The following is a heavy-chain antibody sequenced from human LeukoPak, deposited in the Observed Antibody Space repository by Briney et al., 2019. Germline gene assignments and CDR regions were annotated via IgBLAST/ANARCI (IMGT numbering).Heavy chain of an antibody. CDR2: ISAYNGNT. D-gene: IGHD6-13*01. CDR1: GYTFTNYG. V-gene: IGHV1-18*01. J-gene: IGHJ4*02. Sequence: ASVKVSCKASGYTFTNYGISWVRQAPGQGLEWMGWISAYNGNTNYAQKLQGRVTMTTDTSTSTAYMELRSLRSDDTAVYYCARVYLWQQLARYYFDYWGQGTLVTVSS. CDR3: ARVYLWQQLARYYFDY.